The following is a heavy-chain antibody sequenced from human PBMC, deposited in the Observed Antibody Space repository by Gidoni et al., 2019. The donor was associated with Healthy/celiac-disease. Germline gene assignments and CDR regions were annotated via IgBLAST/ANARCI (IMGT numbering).Heavy chain of an antibody. CDR2: RRYDGSNK. D-gene: IGHD2-2*01. Sequence: QVQLVESGGGVVQPGGSLRLSCAASGFPFSSYGMHWVRQAPGKGLEWVAFRRYDGSNKYYADSVKGRFTISRDNSKNTLYLQMNSLRAEDTAVYYCAKREDIVVVPAASDPSSDYYYGMDVWGQGTTVTVSS. CDR3: AKREDIVVVPAASDPSSDYYYGMDV. CDR1: GFPFSSYG. J-gene: IGHJ6*02. V-gene: IGHV3-30*02.